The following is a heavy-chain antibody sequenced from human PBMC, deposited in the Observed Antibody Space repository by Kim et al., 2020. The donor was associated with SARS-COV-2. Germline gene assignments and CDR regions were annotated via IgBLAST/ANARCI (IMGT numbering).Heavy chain of an antibody. Sequence: SVKVSCKASGGTFSSYAISWVRQAPGQGLEWMGGIIPIFGTANYAQKFQGRVTITADESTSTAYMELSSLRSEDTAVYYCATARGYYDSSGYYYHYYYGMDVWGQGTTVTVSS. CDR1: GGTFSSYA. V-gene: IGHV1-69*13. CDR3: ATARGYYDSSGYYYHYYYGMDV. CDR2: IIPIFGTA. D-gene: IGHD3-22*01. J-gene: IGHJ6*02.